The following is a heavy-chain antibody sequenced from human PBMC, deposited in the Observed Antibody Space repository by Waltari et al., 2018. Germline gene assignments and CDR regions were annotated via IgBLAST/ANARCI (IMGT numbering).Heavy chain of an antibody. CDR1: GYTFTGYY. J-gene: IGHJ6*02. Sequence: QVQLVQSGAEVKTPGASVKVSCKASGYTFTGYYMHWVRQAPGQGLEWMGWINPNSGGTNYAQKFQGWVTMTRDTSISTAYMELSRLRSDDTAVYYCARDLPVKLEHYYYYGMDVWGQGTTVTVSS. V-gene: IGHV1-2*04. CDR2: INPNSGGT. D-gene: IGHD1-1*01. CDR3: ARDLPVKLEHYYYYGMDV.